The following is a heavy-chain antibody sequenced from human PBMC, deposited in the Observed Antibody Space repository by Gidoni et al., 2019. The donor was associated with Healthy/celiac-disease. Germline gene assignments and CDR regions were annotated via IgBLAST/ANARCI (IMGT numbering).Heavy chain of an antibody. Sequence: QVQLQPWGAGLLKPSETLSLTCAVYGGSFRGYYWSWIRQPPGKGLEWIGEINHSGSTNYNPSLKSRVTISVDTSKNQFSLKLSSVTAADTAVYYCARSLKDGDYLLVFDYWGQGTLVTVSS. V-gene: IGHV4-34*01. CDR1: GGSFRGYY. CDR2: INHSGST. CDR3: ARSLKDGDYLLVFDY. J-gene: IGHJ4*02. D-gene: IGHD4-17*01.